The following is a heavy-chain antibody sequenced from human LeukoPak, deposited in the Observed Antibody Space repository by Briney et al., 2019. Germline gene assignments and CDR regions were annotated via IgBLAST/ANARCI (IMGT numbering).Heavy chain of an antibody. CDR1: GFTFSSYW. Sequence: GGSLRLSCAAPGFTFSSYWMSWVRQAPGKGLEWVANIKQDGSEKYYVDSVKGRFTISRDNAKNSLYLQMNSLRAEDTAVYYCARDTLVPTGDYSDAFDIWGQGTMVTVSS. J-gene: IGHJ3*02. D-gene: IGHD4-17*01. CDR2: IKQDGSEK. CDR3: ARDTLVPTGDYSDAFDI. V-gene: IGHV3-7*01.